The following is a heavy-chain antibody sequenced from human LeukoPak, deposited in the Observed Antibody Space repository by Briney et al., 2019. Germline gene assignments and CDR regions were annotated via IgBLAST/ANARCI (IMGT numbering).Heavy chain of an antibody. Sequence: SETLSLTCTVSGGSISSYYWSWIRQPPVKGLEWIGYIYYSGSTNYNPSLKSRVTISVDTSKNQFSLKLSSVTAADTAVYYCARARIVANAYYFDYWGQGTLVTVSS. CDR1: GGSISSYY. J-gene: IGHJ4*02. CDR2: IYYSGST. V-gene: IGHV4-59*08. D-gene: IGHD5-12*01. CDR3: ARARIVANAYYFDY.